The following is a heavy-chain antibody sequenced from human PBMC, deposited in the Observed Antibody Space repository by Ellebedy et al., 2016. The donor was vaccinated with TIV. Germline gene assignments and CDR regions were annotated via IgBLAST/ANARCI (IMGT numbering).Heavy chain of an antibody. V-gene: IGHV3-66*01. Sequence: PGGSLRLSCAASGFTVSGNYMSWVRQAPGKGLEWVSIIYSGGNTYYADSVKGRFTISRDNSKNTVYLQMNSLRAEDTAVYYCARSPEIFYGSGRGNWGQGTLVTVSS. CDR2: IYSGGNT. CDR1: GFTVSGNY. CDR3: ARSPEIFYGSGRGN. D-gene: IGHD3-10*01. J-gene: IGHJ4*02.